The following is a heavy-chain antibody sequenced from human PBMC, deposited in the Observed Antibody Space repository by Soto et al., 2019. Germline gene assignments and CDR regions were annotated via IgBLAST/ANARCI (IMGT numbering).Heavy chain of an antibody. Sequence: SETLSLTCAVYGGSFSGYYWSWIRQPPGKGLEWIGEINHSGSTNYNPSLKSRVTISVDTSKNQFSLKLSSVTAADTAVYYCARGRITGTLRNYYYYGMDVWGQGTTVTVSS. D-gene: IGHD1-7*01. J-gene: IGHJ6*02. V-gene: IGHV4-34*01. CDR3: ARGRITGTLRNYYYYGMDV. CDR1: GGSFSGYY. CDR2: INHSGST.